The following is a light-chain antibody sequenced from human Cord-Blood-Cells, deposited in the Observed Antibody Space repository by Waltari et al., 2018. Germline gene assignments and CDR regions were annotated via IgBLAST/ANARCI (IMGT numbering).Light chain of an antibody. J-gene: IGKJ2*01. CDR3: QQSYSTPYT. Sequence: DIQITQSPSSLSASVGDRVTITCRASQSISSYLNWYQQKPGKAPKLLIYAASSLQSGVPSRFSGSGSGTDFTLTISSLQPEYFATYYCQQSYSTPYTFGQGTKLEIK. CDR1: QSISSY. CDR2: AAS. V-gene: IGKV1-39*01.